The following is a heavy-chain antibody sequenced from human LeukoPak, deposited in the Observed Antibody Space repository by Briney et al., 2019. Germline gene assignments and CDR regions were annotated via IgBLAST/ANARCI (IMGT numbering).Heavy chain of an antibody. CDR3: ARDATWNDVRPFDY. CDR1: GFTFSSYE. V-gene: IGHV3-48*03. D-gene: IGHD1-1*01. CDR2: ISSSGSTI. J-gene: IGHJ4*02. Sequence: GGSLRLSCAASGFTFSSYEMNWVRQAPGKGLEWVSYISSSGSTIYYAGSVKGRFTISRDNAKNSLYLQMNSLRADDTAVYYCARDATWNDVRPFDYWGQGTLVTVSS.